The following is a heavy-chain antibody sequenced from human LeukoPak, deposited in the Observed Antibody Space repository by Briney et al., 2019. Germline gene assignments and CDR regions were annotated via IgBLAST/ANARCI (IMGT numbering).Heavy chain of an antibody. Sequence: GASVKVSCKASGGTFSSYAISWVRQAPGQGLEWMGVIIPIFDTANYAQKFQGRVTITADKSTSTAYMELSSLRSEDTAVYYCARTMIVANTLGYWGQGTLVTVSS. CDR1: GGTFSSYA. J-gene: IGHJ4*02. CDR2: IIPIFDTA. CDR3: ARTMIVANTLGY. D-gene: IGHD3-22*01. V-gene: IGHV1-69*06.